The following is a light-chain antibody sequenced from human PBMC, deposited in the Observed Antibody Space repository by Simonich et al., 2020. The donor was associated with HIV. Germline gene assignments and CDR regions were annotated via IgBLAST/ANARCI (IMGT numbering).Light chain of an antibody. V-gene: IGKV1-39*01. CDR2: VAS. J-gene: IGKJ4*01. CDR3: QQSYSSPT. CDR1: QMISTV. Sequence: DIQMTQSPSSLSASVGDRVTLSCRARQMISTVLNGYQQKPGKAPKLLISVASSLQRGVPSRYSGSGSGTDFTLTISSRQPEDFATYYCQQSYSSPTFGGGTKVEIK.